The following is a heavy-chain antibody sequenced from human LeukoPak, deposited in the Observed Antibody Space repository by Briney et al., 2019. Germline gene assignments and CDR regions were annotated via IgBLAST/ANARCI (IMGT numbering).Heavy chain of an antibody. J-gene: IGHJ4*02. D-gene: IGHD2-21*02. V-gene: IGHV4-38-2*02. CDR1: GYSISSGYY. Sequence: SETLSLTCTVSGYSISSGYYWGWIRQPPGKGLEWIGSIYRSGSTYYNPSLKSRVTISVDTSRNQFSLKLSSVTAADTAVYYCARDRNIVVVTAFDYWGQGTLVTVSS. CDR2: IYRSGST. CDR3: ARDRNIVVVTAFDY.